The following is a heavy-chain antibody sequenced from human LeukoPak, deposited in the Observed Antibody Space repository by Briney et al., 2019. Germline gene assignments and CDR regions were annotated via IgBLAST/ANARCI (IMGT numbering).Heavy chain of an antibody. J-gene: IGHJ4*02. D-gene: IGHD5-18*01. V-gene: IGHV4-34*01. CDR1: GGSFSGYY. CDR3: ARGHSYGFDY. CDR2: INHSGST. Sequence: ASETLSLTCAVYGGSFSGYYWSWIRQPPGKGLEWIGEINHSGSTNYNPSLKSRVTISVDTSKNQFSLKLSFVTAADTAVYYCARGHSYGFDYWGQGTLVTVSS.